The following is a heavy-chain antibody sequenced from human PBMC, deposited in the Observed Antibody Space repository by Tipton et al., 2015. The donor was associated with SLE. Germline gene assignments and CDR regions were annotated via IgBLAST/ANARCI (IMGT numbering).Heavy chain of an antibody. CDR3: ASTLRGFRGY. J-gene: IGHJ4*02. CDR1: GGSISSYY. D-gene: IGHD3-10*01. Sequence: TLSLTCTVSGGSISSYYWSWIRQPPGKGLEWIGYIYYSGSTNYNPSLKSRVTISVDTSKNQYSLKLGSVTAADTAVYYCASTLRGFRGYCGQGTLFTVSS. CDR2: IYYSGST. V-gene: IGHV4-59*12.